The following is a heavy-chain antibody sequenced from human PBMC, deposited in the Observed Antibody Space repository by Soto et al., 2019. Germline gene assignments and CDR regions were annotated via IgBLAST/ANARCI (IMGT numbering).Heavy chain of an antibody. CDR3: AATWDGYSYGDGVYYFDY. CDR2: ISYDGSNK. J-gene: IGHJ4*02. D-gene: IGHD5-18*01. CDR1: GFTFSSYG. V-gene: IGHV3-30*03. Sequence: QVQLVESGGGVVQRGRSLRLSCAASGFTFSSYGMHWVRQAPGKGLEWVAVISYDGSNKYYADSVKGRFTISRDNSKNTLYLQMNSLRAEDTAVYYCAATWDGYSYGDGVYYFDYWGQGTLVTVSS.